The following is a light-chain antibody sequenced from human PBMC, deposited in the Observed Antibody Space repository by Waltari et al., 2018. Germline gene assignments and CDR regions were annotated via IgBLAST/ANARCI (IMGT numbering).Light chain of an antibody. V-gene: IGLV1-40*01. Sequence: QSVLTQPPSGSGAPGQRAPIPCTGSRSTIGAPSDVPCYQQPPGTAPKHPIYGNTNRPSGVPDRFAGSKSATSASLAITGLQAEDEADYYCQSYDITLGGHVVFGGGTKLTVL. CDR2: GNT. CDR1: RSTIGAPSD. CDR3: QSYDITLGGHVV. J-gene: IGLJ2*01.